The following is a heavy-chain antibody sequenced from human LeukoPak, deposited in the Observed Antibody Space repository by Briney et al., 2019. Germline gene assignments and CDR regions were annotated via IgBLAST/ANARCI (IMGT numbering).Heavy chain of an antibody. CDR3: TREREYYDILTGYY. CDR1: GFTFSSYA. D-gene: IGHD3-9*01. CDR2: IRSKAYGGTT. J-gene: IGHJ4*02. Sequence: GGSLRLSCAASGFTFSSYAMSWVRQAPGKGLEWVGFIRSKAYGGTTEYAASVKGRFTISRDGSKSIAYLQMNSLKTEDTAVYYCTREREYYDILTGYYWGQGTLVTVSS. V-gene: IGHV3-49*04.